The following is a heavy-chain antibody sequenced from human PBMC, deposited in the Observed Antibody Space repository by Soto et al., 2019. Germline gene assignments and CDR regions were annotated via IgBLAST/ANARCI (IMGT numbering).Heavy chain of an antibody. CDR2: IIPIFGTA. V-gene: IGHV1-69*01. J-gene: IGHJ4*02. Sequence: QVQLVQSGAEVKKPGSSVKVSCKASGGTFSSYAISWVRQAPGQGLEWMGGIIPIFGTANYAQKFQGRVTITADESTSTAYMELSSLRSEDTAVYCCARVGDTYYDFWSGYYIFDYWGQGTLVTVSS. CDR1: GGTFSSYA. D-gene: IGHD3-3*01. CDR3: ARVGDTYYDFWSGYYIFDY.